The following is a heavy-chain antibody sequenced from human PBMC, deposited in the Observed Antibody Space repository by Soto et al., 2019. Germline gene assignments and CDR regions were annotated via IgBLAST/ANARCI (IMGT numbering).Heavy chain of an antibody. V-gene: IGHV4-30-4*01. CDR1: GGSISSFY. Sequence: PSETLSLTCTVSGGSISSFYWSWIRQPPGKGLEWIGYIYYSGSTYYNPSLKSRVTISVDTSKNQFSLKLSSVTAADTAVYYCAREVSSSSWYPYYYYYYGMDVWGQGTTVTVSS. CDR3: AREVSSSSWYPYYYYYYGMDV. J-gene: IGHJ6*02. D-gene: IGHD6-13*01. CDR2: IYYSGST.